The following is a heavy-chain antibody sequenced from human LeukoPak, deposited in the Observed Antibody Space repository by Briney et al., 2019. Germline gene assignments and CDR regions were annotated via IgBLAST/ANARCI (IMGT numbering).Heavy chain of an antibody. V-gene: IGHV4-4*07. D-gene: IGHD2-2*01. Sequence: PSETLSLTCTVSGGSISSYYWTWIRQPAGKGLEWIGRMYASGSTNYNPSLKSRVTMSLDTSKNQFSLKLSSLTAADTAVYYCAREVFGDTISSFYYYYMDVWGKGTTVTVSS. CDR1: GGSISSYY. J-gene: IGHJ6*03. CDR3: AREVFGDTISSFYYYYMDV. CDR2: MYASGST.